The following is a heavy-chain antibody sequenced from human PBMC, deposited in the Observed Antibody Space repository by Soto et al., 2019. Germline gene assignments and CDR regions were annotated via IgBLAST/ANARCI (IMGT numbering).Heavy chain of an antibody. CDR3: AKGRGPPRRYCSGGSCYPTDAFDI. CDR2: IIPIFGTA. J-gene: IGHJ3*02. Sequence: SVKVSCKASGGTFSSYAISWVRQAPGQGLEWMGGIIPIFGTANYAQKFQGRVTITADKSTSTAYMELSSLRSEDTAVYYCAKGRGPPRRYCSGGSCYPTDAFDIWGQGTMVTV. CDR1: GGTFSSYA. D-gene: IGHD2-15*01. V-gene: IGHV1-69*06.